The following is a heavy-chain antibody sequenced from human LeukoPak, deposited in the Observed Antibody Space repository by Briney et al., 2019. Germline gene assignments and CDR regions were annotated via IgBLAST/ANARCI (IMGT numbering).Heavy chain of an antibody. Sequence: PSETLSLTCTVSGGSISSYYWSWIRMPPRQGMELNGYIYYCGSTNYNPSLKRRVRVSVDAAKNQFSLELRSVSAADAAVYYCARVVVHGYYDSSGYSAKDDAFDIWGQGTMVTVSS. D-gene: IGHD3-22*01. CDR2: IYYCGST. V-gene: IGHV4-59*01. CDR1: GGSISSYY. CDR3: ARVVVHGYYDSSGYSAKDDAFDI. J-gene: IGHJ3*02.